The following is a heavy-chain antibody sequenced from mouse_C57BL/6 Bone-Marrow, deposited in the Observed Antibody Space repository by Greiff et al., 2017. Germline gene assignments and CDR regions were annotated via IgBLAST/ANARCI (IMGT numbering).Heavy chain of an antibody. D-gene: IGHD1-2*01. CDR1: GFTFSDAW. CDR3: TTEPYGPFSY. V-gene: IGHV6-6*01. CDR2: IRSKANNHAT. J-gene: IGHJ3*01. Sequence: EVKLEESGGGLVQPGGSMKLSCAASGFTFSDAWMDWVRQSPEKGLEWVAEIRSKANNHATSYVEAVKGRFTISRDDSKSSVYLQMNRLRGEATGICYCTTEPYGPFSYWGLGTRVTVSA.